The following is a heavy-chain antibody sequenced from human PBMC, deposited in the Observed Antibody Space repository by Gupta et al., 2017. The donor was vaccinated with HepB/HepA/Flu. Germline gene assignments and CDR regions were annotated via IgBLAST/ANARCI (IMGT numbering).Heavy chain of an antibody. V-gene: IGHV3-48*02. CDR1: GFTFSTYS. J-gene: IGHJ4*02. D-gene: IGHD4-4*01. Sequence: VQLVESGGGLVQPGGSLSLSCAASGFTFSTYSMNWVRQAPGKGLEWASYISSSSTTIYYADSVKGRFTISRDNAKNSLYLQMNSLRDDDTAVYYCARGGYRNIDYWGQGTLVTVSA. CDR2: ISSSSTTI. CDR3: ARGGYRNIDY.